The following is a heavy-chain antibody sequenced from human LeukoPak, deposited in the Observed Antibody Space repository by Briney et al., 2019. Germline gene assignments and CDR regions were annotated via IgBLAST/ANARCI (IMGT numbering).Heavy chain of an antibody. Sequence: GGSLRLSCAASGFTFSSFAMSWVRQAPGKGLEWVSAISGGSSNIYSADSVKGRSTISRDNSKNTLYLQMNSLRAEDTAVYYCAKDSLADIDYWGQGTLVTVSS. CDR2: ISGGSSNI. CDR3: AKDSLADIDY. CDR1: GFTFSSFA. D-gene: IGHD3-16*01. J-gene: IGHJ4*02. V-gene: IGHV3-23*01.